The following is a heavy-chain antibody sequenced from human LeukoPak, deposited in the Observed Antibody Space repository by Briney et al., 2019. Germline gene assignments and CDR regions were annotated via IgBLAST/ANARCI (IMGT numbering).Heavy chain of an antibody. D-gene: IGHD2/OR15-2a*01. CDR2: INHSGST. Sequence: TSETLSLTCTVSGGSISSSIYYWSWIRQPPGKGLEWIGEINHSGSTNYNPSLKSRVTISVDTSKNQFSLKLSSATAADTAVYYCAREISMTWFDPWGQGTLVTVSS. V-gene: IGHV4-39*07. CDR3: AREISMTWFDP. J-gene: IGHJ5*02. CDR1: GGSISSSIYY.